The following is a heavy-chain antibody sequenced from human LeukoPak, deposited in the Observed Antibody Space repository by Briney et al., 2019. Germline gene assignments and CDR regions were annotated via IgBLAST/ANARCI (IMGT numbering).Heavy chain of an antibody. Sequence: ASVKVSCMASGYTFTSYDINWVRQATGQGLEWMGWISAYNGNTNYAQKLQGRVTMTTDTSTSTAYMELRSLRSDDTAVYYCARGPPTVNFDYWGQGTLVTVSS. D-gene: IGHD4-17*01. CDR2: ISAYNGNT. J-gene: IGHJ4*02. CDR3: ARGPPTVNFDY. V-gene: IGHV1-18*01. CDR1: GYTFTSYD.